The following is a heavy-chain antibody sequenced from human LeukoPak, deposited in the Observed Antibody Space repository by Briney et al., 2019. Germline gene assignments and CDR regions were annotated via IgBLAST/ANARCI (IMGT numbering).Heavy chain of an antibody. D-gene: IGHD3-22*01. CDR1: GFTFSSYS. V-gene: IGHV3-48*01. CDR2: ISSSSSTI. J-gene: IGHJ4*02. Sequence: PGGSLRLSCAASGFTFSSYSMNWVRQAPGKGLEWVSYISSSSSTIYYADSVKGRFTISRDNAKNSLYLQMNSLRAEDTAVYYCAKDGEYYYDSSGYYNYWGQGTLVTVSS. CDR3: AKDGEYYYDSSGYYNY.